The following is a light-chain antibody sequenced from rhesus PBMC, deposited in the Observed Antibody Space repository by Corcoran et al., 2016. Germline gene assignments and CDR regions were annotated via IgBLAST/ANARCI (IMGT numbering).Light chain of an antibody. CDR1: QGISSW. Sequence: DIQMTQSPSSLSASVGDKVTNTCHGSQGISSWLAWYQQKPGKAPKPLIYYASSLQSGVPSRFSGSGSGTNYPLTISSLQPEDFVSYYCQQYDDLPFTFGPGTKLDIK. CDR2: YAS. CDR3: QQYDDLPFT. V-gene: IGKV1-19*01. J-gene: IGKJ3*01.